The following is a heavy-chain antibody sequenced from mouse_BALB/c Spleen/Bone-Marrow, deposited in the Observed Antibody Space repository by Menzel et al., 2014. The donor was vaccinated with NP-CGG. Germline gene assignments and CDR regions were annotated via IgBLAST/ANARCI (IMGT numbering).Heavy chain of an antibody. J-gene: IGHJ3*01. V-gene: IGHV4-1*02. CDR3: ARLSYYGRFAY. D-gene: IGHD1-1*01. Sequence: EVHLVESGGGLVQPGGSLKLSYVASGFDFSRYWMSWVRQAPGKGLEWIGEINPDSSTINYAPSLKDKFILSRDNAKNTLYLQMSKVRSDDTALYYCARLSYYGRFAYWGQGTLVTVSA. CDR2: INPDSSTI. CDR1: GFDFSRYW.